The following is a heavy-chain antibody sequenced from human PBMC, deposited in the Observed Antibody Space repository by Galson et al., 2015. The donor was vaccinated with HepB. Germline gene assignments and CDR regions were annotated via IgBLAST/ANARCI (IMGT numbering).Heavy chain of an antibody. J-gene: IGHJ4*02. CDR1: GYTFTDYY. CDR2: VDPEDGET. CDR3: AKPGPGYCSGGSCYSIDY. V-gene: IGHV1-69-2*01. Sequence: VKVSCKVSGYTFTDYYMHWVQQAPGKGLEWMGLVDPEDGETIYAEKFQGRVTITADTSTDTAYMELSSLRSEDTAVYYCAKPGPGYCSGGSCYSIDYWGQGTLVTVSS. D-gene: IGHD2-15*01.